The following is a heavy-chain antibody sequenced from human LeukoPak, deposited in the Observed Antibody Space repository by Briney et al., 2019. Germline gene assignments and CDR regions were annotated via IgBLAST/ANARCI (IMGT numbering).Heavy chain of an antibody. CDR1: GFTFSSYA. V-gene: IGHV3-23*01. CDR2: ISGSGGTT. CDR3: ARDSQGPQWELLWGLPYNWFDP. J-gene: IGHJ5*02. D-gene: IGHD1-26*01. Sequence: SGGSLRLSCAVSGFTFSSYAMSWVRQAPGKGLEWVSAISGSGGTTYYADSVKGRFTISRDNSKKTLYLQMNSLRAEDTAVYYCARDSQGPQWELLWGLPYNWFDPWGQGTLVTVSS.